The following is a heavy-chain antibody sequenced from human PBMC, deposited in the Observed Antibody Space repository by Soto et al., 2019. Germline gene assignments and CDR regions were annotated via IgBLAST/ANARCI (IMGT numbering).Heavy chain of an antibody. J-gene: IGHJ6*02. Sequence: SGPTLVNPTQTLTLTCTFSGFSLSTGGMGVGWIRQPPGKALERLALIYWDGDRRYRPSLMSRLTIAKDTSKNQVVLTMTNMDPVDTATYYCVHSRCGGDCLQSYSSHYYYGMDIWGQGTTVTVSS. CDR3: VHSRCGGDCLQSYSSHYYYGMDI. CDR1: GFSLSTGGMG. V-gene: IGHV2-5*02. D-gene: IGHD2-21*02. CDR2: IYWDGDR.